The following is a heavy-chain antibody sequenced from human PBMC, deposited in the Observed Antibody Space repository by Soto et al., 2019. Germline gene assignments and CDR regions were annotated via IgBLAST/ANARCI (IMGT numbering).Heavy chain of an antibody. CDR3: ARGYYYGSGSYLDY. V-gene: IGHV1-69*02. CDR2: IIPILGIA. J-gene: IGHJ4*02. D-gene: IGHD3-10*01. CDR1: GGTFSSYT. Sequence: QVQLVQSGAEVKKPGSSVKVSCKASGGTFSSYTISWVRQAPGQGLEWMGRIIPILGIANYAQKFQGRVTITADKSTSTAYMELSSLSSEDTAVYYCARGYYYGSGSYLDYWGQGTLVTVSS.